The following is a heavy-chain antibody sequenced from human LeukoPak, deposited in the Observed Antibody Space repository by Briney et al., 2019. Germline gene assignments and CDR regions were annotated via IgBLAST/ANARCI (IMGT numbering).Heavy chain of an antibody. CDR3: AKEGELSATGYYDSSGYHDY. D-gene: IGHD3-22*01. CDR1: GFTFSSYA. CDR2: ISGSGGST. Sequence: PGGSLRLSCAASGFTFSSYAMSWVRQAQGKGLEWVSRISGSGGSTYYADSVKGRFTISRDNSKNTLYLQMNSLRAEDTAVYYCAKEGELSATGYYDSSGYHDYWGQGTLVTVSS. V-gene: IGHV3-23*01. J-gene: IGHJ4*02.